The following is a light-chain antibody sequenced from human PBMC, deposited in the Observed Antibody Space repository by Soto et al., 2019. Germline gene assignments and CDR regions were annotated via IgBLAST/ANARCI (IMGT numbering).Light chain of an antibody. J-gene: IGLJ1*01. CDR1: VVGKRY. CDR3: YSAADNNYV. CDR2: KDT. V-gene: IGLV3-27*01. Sequence: SYELTQPSSVSVSPGQTARITCSGDVVGKRYVRWFQQKPGQAPVLLIYKDTERPSGIPVRFSGSTSGTTVTLTISGAQVEDEADYYCYSAADNNYVFGTGTKVTVL.